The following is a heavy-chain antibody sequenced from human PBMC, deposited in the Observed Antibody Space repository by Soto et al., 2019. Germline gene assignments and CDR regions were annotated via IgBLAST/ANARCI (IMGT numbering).Heavy chain of an antibody. CDR3: ARERYQVISDGMDV. J-gene: IGHJ6*02. V-gene: IGHV1-2*02. D-gene: IGHD2-2*01. Sequence: QVQLVQSGADVKTPGASVRVSCKASGYTFTGYYVHWVREAPGQGLEWMGWINPETGDTSYAQKFQGRVTLSRDTSINTAYLELSRLRFDDAAVYFCARERYQVISDGMDVWGQGTTVTVSS. CDR2: INPETGDT. CDR1: GYTFTGYY.